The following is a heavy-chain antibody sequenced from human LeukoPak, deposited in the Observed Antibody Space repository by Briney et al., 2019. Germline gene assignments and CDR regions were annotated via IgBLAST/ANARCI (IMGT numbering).Heavy chain of an antibody. V-gene: IGHV4-34*01. D-gene: IGHD6-13*01. Sequence: SETLSLTCAVYGGSFSGYYWSWIRQPPGKGLEWIGEINHSGSTNYNPSLKSRVTISVDTSKNQFSLNLTSVTAADTAVYYCAVSAAALFDPWGQGTLVTVSS. J-gene: IGHJ5*02. CDR2: INHSGST. CDR3: AVSAAALFDP. CDR1: GGSFSGYY.